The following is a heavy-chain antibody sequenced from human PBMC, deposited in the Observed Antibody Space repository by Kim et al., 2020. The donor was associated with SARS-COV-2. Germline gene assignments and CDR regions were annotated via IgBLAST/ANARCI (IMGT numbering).Heavy chain of an antibody. V-gene: IGHV3-23*01. J-gene: IGHJ6*02. CDR3: AKDRGYSYGYIYYYYGMDV. D-gene: IGHD5-18*01. Sequence: GGSLRLSCAASGFTFSSYAMSWVRQAPGKGLEWVSAISGSGGSTYYADSVKGRFTISRDNSKNTLYLQMNSLRAEDTAVYYCAKDRGYSYGYIYYYYGMDVWGQGTTVTVSS. CDR2: ISGSGGST. CDR1: GFTFSSYA.